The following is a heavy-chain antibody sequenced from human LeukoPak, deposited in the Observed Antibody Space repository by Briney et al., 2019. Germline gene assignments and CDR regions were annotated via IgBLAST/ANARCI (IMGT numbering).Heavy chain of an antibody. Sequence: GGSLRLSCAASGFTFSTYRMSWVRQAPGKGLEWVANIKQDGSEKHYVDSVKGRFTISRDNAKNSLYLQMNSLRAEDTAVYYCANVVVGSSGFAWGQGTLVTVSS. CDR2: IKQDGSEK. D-gene: IGHD6-19*01. V-gene: IGHV3-7*01. CDR1: GFTFSTYR. J-gene: IGHJ5*02. CDR3: ANVVVGSSGFA.